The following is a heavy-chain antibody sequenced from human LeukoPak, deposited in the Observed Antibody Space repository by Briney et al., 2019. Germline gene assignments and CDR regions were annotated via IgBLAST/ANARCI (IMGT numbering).Heavy chain of an antibody. CDR2: ISGSGGTT. CDR1: GFTFGTYA. CDR3: AKAYSTSWYHLAGS. D-gene: IGHD6-13*01. J-gene: IGHJ5*02. V-gene: IGHV3-23*01. Sequence: GGSLRLSCAASGFTFGTYAMSWVRQAPEKGLEWVSAISGSGGTTKYADSVNGRFTISRDNPKNTLYLQMNSLSADDTAVYYRAKAYSTSWYHLAGSWGQGTLVTVSS.